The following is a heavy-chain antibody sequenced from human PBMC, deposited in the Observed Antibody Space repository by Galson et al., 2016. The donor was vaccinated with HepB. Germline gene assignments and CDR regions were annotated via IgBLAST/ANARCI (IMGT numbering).Heavy chain of an antibody. V-gene: IGHV3-23*01. J-gene: IGHJ5*01. Sequence: SLRLSCAASGFIFSSSVMSWVRQAPGKGLEWVLVTSNLVDSTYCADSVKGRLTISRDNSRNTLYLQMNSLRAEDTAVYYCAKASGYSNTWLNFWGQGTLVTVSS. CDR2: TSNLVDST. D-gene: IGHD5-12*01. CDR3: AKASGYSNTWLNF. CDR1: GFIFSSSV.